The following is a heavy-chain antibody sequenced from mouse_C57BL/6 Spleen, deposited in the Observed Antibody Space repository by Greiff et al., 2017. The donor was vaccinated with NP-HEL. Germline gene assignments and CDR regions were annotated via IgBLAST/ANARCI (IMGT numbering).Heavy chain of an antibody. D-gene: IGHD1-1*01. CDR1: GYTFTDHT. Sequence: VKLMESDAELVKPGASVKISCKVSGYTFTDHTIHWMKQRPEQGLEWIGYIYPRDGSTKYNEKFKGKATLTADKSSSTAYMQLNSLTSEDSAVYFCARSDYYGSSYFDYWGQGTTLTVSS. J-gene: IGHJ2*01. CDR3: ARSDYYGSSYFDY. V-gene: IGHV1-78*01. CDR2: IYPRDGST.